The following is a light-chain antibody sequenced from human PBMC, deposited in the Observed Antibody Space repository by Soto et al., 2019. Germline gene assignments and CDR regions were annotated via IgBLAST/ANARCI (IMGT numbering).Light chain of an antibody. Sequence: DIQMTQSPSILSASVGDRVTITCRASQSISSWLAWYQQKPGKVPKLLIYDASSLQSGVPSRFSGSGSGTEFTLTISSLQHDDIATYFCQQYNTYPLTFGGGTKVDI. J-gene: IGKJ4*01. CDR1: QSISSW. CDR3: QQYNTYPLT. V-gene: IGKV1-5*01. CDR2: DAS.